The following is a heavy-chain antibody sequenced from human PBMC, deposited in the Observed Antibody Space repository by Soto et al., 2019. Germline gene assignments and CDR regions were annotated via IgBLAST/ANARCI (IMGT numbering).Heavy chain of an antibody. V-gene: IGHV3-30-3*01. J-gene: IGHJ6*02. CDR2: ISYDGSNK. D-gene: IGHD6-19*01. CDR3: ARDHSSGWYNSYGMDV. CDR1: GFTFSSYA. Sequence: QVQLVESGGGVVQPGRSLRLSCAASGFTFSSYAMHWVRQAPGKGLEWVAVISYDGSNKYYADSVKGRFTISRDNSKNXLYLQMNSLRAEDTAVYYCARDHSSGWYNSYGMDVWGQGTTVTVSS.